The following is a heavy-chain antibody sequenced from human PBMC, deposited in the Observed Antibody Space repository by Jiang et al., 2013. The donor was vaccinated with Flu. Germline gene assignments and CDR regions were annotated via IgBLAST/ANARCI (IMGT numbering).Heavy chain of an antibody. D-gene: IGHD3-10*01. Sequence: VQLLESGAGLVPPGGSLRLSCAASGFTFSNFAMNWVRQAPGKGLEWVAVINGRGGNTYYADSVKGRFTISRDNSNDTLDLQMNSLRAEDTAVYYCAKVSGSLWFGNDGFDIWGQGTMVTVSS. CDR1: GFTFSNFA. CDR2: INGRGGNT. V-gene: IGHV3-23*01. J-gene: IGHJ3*02. CDR3: AKVSGSLWFGNDGFDI.